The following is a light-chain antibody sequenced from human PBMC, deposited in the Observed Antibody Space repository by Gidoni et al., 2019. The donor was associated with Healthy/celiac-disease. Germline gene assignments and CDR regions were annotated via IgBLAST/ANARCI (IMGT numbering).Light chain of an antibody. Sequence: EIVLTQSRATLSLSPGERATLSCRASQSVSSYVAWYQQKPGQAPRLLIYDASNRATGIPARFSGSGSGTDFTLTISSLEPEDFAVYYCQQRSNWPRLTFGGGTKVEIK. J-gene: IGKJ4*01. V-gene: IGKV3-11*01. CDR2: DAS. CDR3: QQRSNWPRLT. CDR1: QSVSSY.